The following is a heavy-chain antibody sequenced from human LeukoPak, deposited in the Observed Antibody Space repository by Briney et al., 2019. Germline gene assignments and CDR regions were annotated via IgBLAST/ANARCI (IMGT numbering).Heavy chain of an antibody. D-gene: IGHD5-12*01. J-gene: IGHJ6*03. CDR3: ARIKRRGYSGYESGTYYYYYYMDV. CDR1: GYSFTSYW. CDR2: IYPGDSDT. V-gene: IGHV5-51*01. Sequence: GESLKISCKGSGYSFTSYWIGWVRQMPGKGLEWMGIIYPGDSDTRYSPSFQGQVTISADKSISTAYLQWSSLKASDTAMYYCARIKRRGYSGYESGTYYYYYYMDVWGKGTTVTVSS.